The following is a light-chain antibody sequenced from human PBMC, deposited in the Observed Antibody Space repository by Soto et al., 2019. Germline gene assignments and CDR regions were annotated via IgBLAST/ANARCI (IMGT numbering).Light chain of an antibody. CDR1: QGSRND. CDR3: LQNNSFPRT. V-gene: IGKV1-17*01. Sequence: DIQMTQSPSSLSASVGDRVTVTCRASQGSRNDLGWYQQKTGKAPKRLIYGACGLQSGVPSRFSGSGSGTEFTLTISSLQPEDFATYYCLQNNSFPRTFGQGTKVEI. J-gene: IGKJ1*01. CDR2: GAC.